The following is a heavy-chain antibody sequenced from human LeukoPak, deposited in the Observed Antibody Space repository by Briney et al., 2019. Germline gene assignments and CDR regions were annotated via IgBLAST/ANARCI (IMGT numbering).Heavy chain of an antibody. CDR1: GYTFTGYY. CDR3: ARGYYYDYSGYWPMYYFDH. Sequence: ASVKVSCKASGYTFTGYYMHWVRQAPGQGLERMGWINPNSGGTNYAQKFQGRVTMTRDKSLSTAYIELSRLKSDDKAVYYCARGYYYDYSGYWPMYYFDHWGQGTLVPVSS. J-gene: IGHJ4*02. CDR2: INPNSGGT. V-gene: IGHV1-2*02. D-gene: IGHD3-22*01.